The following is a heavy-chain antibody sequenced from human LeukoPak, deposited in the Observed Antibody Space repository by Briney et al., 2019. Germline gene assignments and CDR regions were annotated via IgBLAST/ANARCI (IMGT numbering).Heavy chain of an antibody. V-gene: IGHV4-59*01. CDR3: ARGHYYDSSGYPNWFDP. J-gene: IGHJ5*02. Sequence: SETLSLTCTVSGGSISSYYWSWIRQPPGKGLEWIGYIYYSGSTNYNPSLKSRVTISVDTSKNQFSLKLSSVTAADTAVYYCARGHYYDSSGYPNWFDPWGQGTLVTVS. CDR1: GGSISSYY. CDR2: IYYSGST. D-gene: IGHD3-22*01.